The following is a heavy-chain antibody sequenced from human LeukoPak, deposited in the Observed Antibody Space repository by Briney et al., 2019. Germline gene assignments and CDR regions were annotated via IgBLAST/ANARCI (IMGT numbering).Heavy chain of an antibody. V-gene: IGHV4-34*01. Sequence: WETLSLTCAVYGGSFSGYYWSWIRQPPGKGLEWIGEINHSGSTNYNPSLKSRVTISVDTSKNQFSLKLSSVTAADTAVYYCASSVTYWGQGTLVTVSS. D-gene: IGHD4-11*01. CDR3: ASSVTY. J-gene: IGHJ4*02. CDR2: INHSGST. CDR1: GGSFSGYY.